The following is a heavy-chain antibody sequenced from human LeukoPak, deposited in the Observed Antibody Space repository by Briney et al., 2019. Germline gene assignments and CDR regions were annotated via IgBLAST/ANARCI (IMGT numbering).Heavy chain of an antibody. J-gene: IGHJ4*02. CDR2: MNPNSGNA. V-gene: IGHV1-8*02. D-gene: IGHD4-17*01. Sequence: GASVKVSCKASGYTFISYDINWVRQATGQGLEWMGWMNPNSGNAGYVQKFQGRVTMTRNTSISTAYMELSSLRSEDTAVYYCARSPEIYGDYLFDYWGQGTLVTVSS. CDR1: GYTFISYD. CDR3: ARSPEIYGDYLFDY.